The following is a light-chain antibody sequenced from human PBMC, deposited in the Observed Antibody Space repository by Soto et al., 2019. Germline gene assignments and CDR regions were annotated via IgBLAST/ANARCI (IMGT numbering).Light chain of an antibody. J-gene: IGKJ4*01. Sequence: EIVLTQSPATLSLSPGERATLSCRASQSVGTYFAWYQQKPGQAPRLLSYDSSNRATGIPAKFSGSGSGTDFTLTTSSLETEDCGGYECQQRSDWPSTFGGGTKVEIK. CDR3: QQRSDWPST. CDR1: QSVGTY. CDR2: DSS. V-gene: IGKV3-11*01.